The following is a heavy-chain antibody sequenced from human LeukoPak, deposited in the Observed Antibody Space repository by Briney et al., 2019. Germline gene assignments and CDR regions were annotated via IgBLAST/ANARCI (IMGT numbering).Heavy chain of an antibody. J-gene: IGHJ4*02. V-gene: IGHV3-15*04. CDR1: GFTFSVAW. CDR2: IEGKTHGGAT. CDR3: TTDLRE. Sequence: GGSLRLSCAASGFTFSVAWMTWVRQAPGKGLEWVGLIEGKTHGGATEFAAPVKGRFAISRDDSRSELYLQMNSLKIEDTALYYCTTDLREWGQGTLVTVSS.